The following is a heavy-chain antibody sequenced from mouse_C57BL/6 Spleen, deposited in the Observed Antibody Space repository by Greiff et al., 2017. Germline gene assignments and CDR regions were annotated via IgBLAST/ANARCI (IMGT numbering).Heavy chain of an antibody. V-gene: IGHV14-3*01. Sequence: VHVKQSVAELVRPGASVKLSCTASGFNIKNTYMHWVKQRPAQGLEWIGRIDPANGTTKYAPKFQGKATRTADTSSNTAYLQLSSLTSEDTAIYYCAKEEYGNPYAYWGKGTLVTVSA. D-gene: IGHD2-10*02. CDR2: IDPANGTT. CDR1: GFNIKNTY. CDR3: AKEEYGNPYAY. J-gene: IGHJ3*01.